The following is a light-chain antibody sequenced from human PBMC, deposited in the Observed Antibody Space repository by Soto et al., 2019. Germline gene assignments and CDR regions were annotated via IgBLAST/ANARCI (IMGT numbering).Light chain of an antibody. CDR2: GAS. CDR1: QSVSSSY. CDR3: QQYGSYRT. V-gene: IGKV3-20*01. Sequence: EIVLTQSPGTLSLSPGERATLSCRASQSVSSSYLAWYQQKPGQAPRLLIYGASSRATGLPDRFSGSGSGTDFTLTISRLEPEDFEVYYCQQYGSYRTFGQGTKVEIK. J-gene: IGKJ1*01.